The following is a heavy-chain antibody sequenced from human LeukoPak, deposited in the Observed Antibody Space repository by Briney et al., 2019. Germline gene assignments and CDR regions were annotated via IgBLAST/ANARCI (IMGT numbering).Heavy chain of an antibody. J-gene: IGHJ3*02. D-gene: IGHD3-9*01. Sequence: GGSLRLSCAASGFTFSDYYMSWIRQAPGKGLEWVSYISSSGSTIYYADSVKGRFTISRDNAKNSLYLQMNSLRAEDTAVYYCARDLHVLRYFDPAADAFDIWGQGTMVTVSS. CDR3: ARDLHVLRYFDPAADAFDI. V-gene: IGHV3-11*01. CDR2: ISSSGSTI. CDR1: GFTFSDYY.